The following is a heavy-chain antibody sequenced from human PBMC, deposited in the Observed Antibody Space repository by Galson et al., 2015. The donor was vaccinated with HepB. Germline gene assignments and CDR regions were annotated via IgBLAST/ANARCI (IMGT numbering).Heavy chain of an antibody. CDR1: GFTFSSYA. CDR2: ISGSGRST. CDR3: AKVPNSGSFYYFDY. V-gene: IGHV3-23*01. D-gene: IGHD1-26*01. Sequence: SLRLSCAASGFTFSSYAMGWVRQAPGKGLGWVSAISGSGRSTYYADSVRGRFTISRDNSKNTLYLQMSSLRAEDTAVYYCAKVPNSGSFYYFDYWGQGTRVTVSS. J-gene: IGHJ4*02.